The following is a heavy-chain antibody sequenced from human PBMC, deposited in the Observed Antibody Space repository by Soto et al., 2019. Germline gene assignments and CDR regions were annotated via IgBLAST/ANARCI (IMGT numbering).Heavy chain of an antibody. CDR3: ARDLRGGPYGMDV. J-gene: IGHJ6*02. D-gene: IGHD3-10*01. CDR1: GGSINSGDYY. Sequence: QVQLQESGPGLVKPSQTLSLTCTVSGGSINSGDYYWSWIRQHPGKGLEWIGYIFYSGSTYYNPSLKSRVTIAVDTSKNQFSLKLSSVTAADTAVYYCARDLRGGPYGMDVWGQGTTVTVSS. CDR2: IFYSGST. V-gene: IGHV4-31*03.